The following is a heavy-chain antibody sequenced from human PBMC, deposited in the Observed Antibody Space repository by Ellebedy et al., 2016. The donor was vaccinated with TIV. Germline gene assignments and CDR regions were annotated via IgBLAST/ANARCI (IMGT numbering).Heavy chain of an antibody. CDR1: GFTFSRYA. J-gene: IGHJ4*02. CDR2: ISSGGSHK. V-gene: IGHV3-30-3*01. Sequence: GGSLRLXCAASGFTFSRYAIHWVRRAPGKGLEWVAVISSGGSHKYYADSVRGRFTISRDNAKNSLYLQMNSLRAEDTAVYFCARGEGWIDNWGQGTLVTVSS. D-gene: IGHD5-24*01. CDR3: ARGEGWIDN.